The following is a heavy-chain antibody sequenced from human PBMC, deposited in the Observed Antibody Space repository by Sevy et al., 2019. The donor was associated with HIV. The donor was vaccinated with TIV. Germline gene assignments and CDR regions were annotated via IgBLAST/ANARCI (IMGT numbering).Heavy chain of an antibody. CDR3: ARDRGVGTSSYGIDV. V-gene: IGHV3-21*01. Sequence: GGSLRFSCAASGFTFSSYSLSSYSMNWVRQAPGKGLEWVSSISSGSSYIFYADSVKGRFTISRDNAKNSLYLQMNSLRAEDTAGYYCARDRGVGTSSYGIDVRGQGTTVTVSS. CDR1: GFTFSSYSLSSYS. D-gene: IGHD1-26*01. J-gene: IGHJ6*02. CDR2: ISSGSSYI.